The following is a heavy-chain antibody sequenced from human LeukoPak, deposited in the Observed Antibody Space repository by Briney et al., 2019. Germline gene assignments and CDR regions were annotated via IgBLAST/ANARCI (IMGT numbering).Heavy chain of an antibody. V-gene: IGHV1-69*13. CDR3: ARTPSGAGAFDI. D-gene: IGHD1-26*01. CDR2: IIPIFGTA. CDR1: GGTFSSYA. Sequence: SVKVSCKASGGTFSSYAISWVRQAPGQGLEWMGRIIPIFGTANYAQKFQGRVTITSDESTSTAYMELSSLRSEDTAVYYCARTPSGAGAFDIWGQGTMVTVSS. J-gene: IGHJ3*02.